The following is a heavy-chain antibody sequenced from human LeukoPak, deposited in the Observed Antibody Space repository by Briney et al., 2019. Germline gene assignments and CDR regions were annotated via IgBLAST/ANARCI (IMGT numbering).Heavy chain of an antibody. D-gene: IGHD3-22*01. CDR3: AKDPTYYYDSSGYYEYLDY. Sequence: GGSLRLSCAASGFPLSSYAMSWVRQASGKGLEWVSATSSSNPGTYYADSVKGRFTISRDNSKNTLYLQMNSLRAEDTAVYYCAKDPTYYYDSSGYYEYLDYWGQGTLVTVSS. CDR2: TSSSNPGT. J-gene: IGHJ4*02. CDR1: GFPLSSYA. V-gene: IGHV3-23*01.